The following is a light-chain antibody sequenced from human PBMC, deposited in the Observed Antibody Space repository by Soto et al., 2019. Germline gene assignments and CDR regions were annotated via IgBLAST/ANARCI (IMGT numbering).Light chain of an antibody. CDR2: DAS. CDR1: QSISTW. J-gene: IGKJ1*01. V-gene: IGKV1-5*01. CDR3: QQYNSYSPWT. Sequence: DIQMTQSPSTLSASVRDRVTITCRASQSISTWLAWYQQKPGNAPKLLIYDASRLESGVPSRFSGSGSGTEFTLTISSLQPDDFATYYCQQYNSYSPWTFDQGTKVEIK.